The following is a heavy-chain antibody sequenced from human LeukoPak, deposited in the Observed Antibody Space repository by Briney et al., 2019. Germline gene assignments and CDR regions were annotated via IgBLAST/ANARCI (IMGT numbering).Heavy chain of an antibody. D-gene: IGHD3-22*01. Sequence: KPSETLSLTCAVYGGSFSVYYWSWIRQPPGKGLEWIGEINHSGSTNYNPSLKSRVTISVDTSKNQFSLKLSSVTAADTAVYYCASQDYYDSSGYYQKFDYWGQGTLVTVSS. CDR2: INHSGST. CDR3: ASQDYYDSSGYYQKFDY. CDR1: GGSFSVYY. J-gene: IGHJ4*02. V-gene: IGHV4-34*01.